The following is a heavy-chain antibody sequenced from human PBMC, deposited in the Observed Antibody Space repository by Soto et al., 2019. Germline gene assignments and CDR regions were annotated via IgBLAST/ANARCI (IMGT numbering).Heavy chain of an antibody. CDR1: GFTFSSYA. Sequence: EVQLLESWGGLVQPGGSLRLSCAASGFTFSSYAMSGVRQAPGKGLEWVSAISGSGGSTYYADSVKGRFTSSRDNSKNTLYLQMNSLRAEDTDVYYCANASGWFGEFDYWGQGPLVTVSS. J-gene: IGHJ4*02. D-gene: IGHD3-10*01. V-gene: IGHV3-23*01. CDR3: ANASGWFGEFDY. CDR2: ISGSGGST.